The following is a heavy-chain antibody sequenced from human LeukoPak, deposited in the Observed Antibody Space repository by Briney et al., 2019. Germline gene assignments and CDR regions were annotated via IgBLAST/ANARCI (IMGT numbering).Heavy chain of an antibody. V-gene: IGHV3-30*02. D-gene: IGHD6-6*01. Sequence: GGSLRLSCAASGFTFSNYGMHWVRQAPGSGLEWVAFIWYDGSSKYNADSVKGRFTISRDNSKNRLYLQMNSLRAEDTAVYYCAKDGPRGIATREYYFDYWGQGTLVTVSS. CDR1: GFTFSNYG. J-gene: IGHJ4*02. CDR2: IWYDGSSK. CDR3: AKDGPRGIATREYYFDY.